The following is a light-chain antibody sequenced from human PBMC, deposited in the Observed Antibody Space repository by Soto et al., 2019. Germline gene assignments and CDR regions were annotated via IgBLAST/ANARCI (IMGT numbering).Light chain of an antibody. CDR2: GTS. Sequence: EIVLTQSPGTLSLSPGERATLSCRASQSVRSTYLAWYQQKPGQSPRLLIYGTSNRATGIPDRFSGSGSGTDFTLTISRLEPEDFAAYYCQQYGSSPRTFGQGTKVEIK. J-gene: IGKJ1*01. CDR3: QQYGSSPRT. V-gene: IGKV3-20*01. CDR1: QSVRSTY.